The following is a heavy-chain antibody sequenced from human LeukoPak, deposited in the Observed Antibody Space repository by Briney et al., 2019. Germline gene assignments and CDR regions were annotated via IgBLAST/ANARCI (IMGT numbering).Heavy chain of an antibody. V-gene: IGHV3-30-3*01. J-gene: IGHJ4*02. CDR1: GFTFSSYA. D-gene: IGHD3-10*01. CDR3: ARASRGDYYGSGSYFDY. Sequence: PGGSLRLSCAASGFTFSSYAMHWVRQAPGKGLEWVAVISYDGSNKYYADSVKGRFTISRDNSKDTLYLQMNSLRAEDTALYYCARASRGDYYGSGSYFDYWGQGTLVTVSS. CDR2: ISYDGSNK.